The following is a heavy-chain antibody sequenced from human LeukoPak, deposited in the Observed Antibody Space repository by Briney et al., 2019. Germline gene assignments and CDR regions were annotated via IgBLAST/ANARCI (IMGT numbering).Heavy chain of an antibody. J-gene: IGHJ6*02. CDR2: IYYSGST. V-gene: IGHV4-39*07. CDR1: GGSLSSSSYY. D-gene: IGHD2-15*01. Sequence: SETLSLTCTVSGGSLSSSSYYWGWIRQPPGKGLEWIGSIYYSGSTYYNPSLKSRVTISVDTSKNQFSLKLSSVTAADTAVYYCARDRGYCSGGSCYPSYGMDVWGQGTTVTVSS. CDR3: ARDRGYCSGGSCYPSYGMDV.